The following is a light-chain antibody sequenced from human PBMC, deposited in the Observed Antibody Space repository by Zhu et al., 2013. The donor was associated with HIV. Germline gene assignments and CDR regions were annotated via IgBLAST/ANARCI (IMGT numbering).Light chain of an antibody. Sequence: DIQMTQSPSSLSASVGDRVTITCQASQDISNYLNWYQQKPGKAPKLLIYDASTLQSGVPSRFSGSGSGTDFTLTISSLQPEDFAVYYCNQYADSFSFGPGTRV. CDR2: DAS. V-gene: IGKV1-33*01. CDR3: NQYADSFS. CDR1: QDISNY. J-gene: IGKJ3*01.